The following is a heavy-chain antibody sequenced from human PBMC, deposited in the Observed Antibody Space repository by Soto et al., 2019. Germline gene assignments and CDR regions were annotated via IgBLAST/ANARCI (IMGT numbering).Heavy chain of an antibody. V-gene: IGHV1-69*13. D-gene: IGHD3-10*01. Sequence: SVKVSCKASGGTFSSYAISWVRQAPGQGLEWMGGIIPIFGTANYAQKFQGRVTITADESTSTAYMELDSLRAEDTAVYYCARDSGYGSGSSVNHYLDYWGHGTLVTVSS. CDR1: GGTFSSYA. CDR3: ARDSGYGSGSSVNHYLDY. CDR2: IIPIFGTA. J-gene: IGHJ4*01.